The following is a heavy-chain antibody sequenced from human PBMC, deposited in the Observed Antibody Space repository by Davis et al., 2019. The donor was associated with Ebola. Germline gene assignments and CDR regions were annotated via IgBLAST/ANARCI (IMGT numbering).Heavy chain of an antibody. CDR1: GFTFSDYA. V-gene: IGHV3-33*06. J-gene: IGHJ3*02. CDR3: AKDTSNIWFDI. D-gene: IGHD1-26*01. Sequence: GESLKISCAASGFTFSDYAMHWVRQAPGKGLEWVAVIWYDGTKEYYADSVKGRFTISRDNSKNTLYLQMNGLRVEDTAIYYCAKDTSNIWFDIWGQGTMVTVSS. CDR2: IWYDGTKE.